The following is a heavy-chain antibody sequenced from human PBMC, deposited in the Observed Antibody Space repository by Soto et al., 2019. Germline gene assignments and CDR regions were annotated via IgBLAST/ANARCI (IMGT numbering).Heavy chain of an antibody. V-gene: IGHV1-18*01. J-gene: IGHJ4*02. Sequence: ASVKVSCTASGYTFTSYGISWVRQAPGQGLEWMGWISAYNGNTNYAQKLQGRVTMTTDTSTSTAYMELRSLRSDDTAVYYCARDFGSPLLRVLEVVDYFDDWGQGRLVTVSS. D-gene: IGHD3-3*01. CDR2: ISAYNGNT. CDR1: GYTFTSYG. CDR3: ARDFGSPLLRVLEVVDYFDD.